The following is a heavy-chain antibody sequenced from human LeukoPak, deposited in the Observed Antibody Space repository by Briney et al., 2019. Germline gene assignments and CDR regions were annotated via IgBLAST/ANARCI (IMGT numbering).Heavy chain of an antibody. J-gene: IGHJ3*02. CDR2: ISSSSSYI. CDR3: AKTGDDAFDI. V-gene: IGHV3-21*01. Sequence: PGGSLRLSSAASGFTFSSYSMNWVRPAPGKGLEWVSSISSSSSYIYYADSVKGRFTISRDNAKNSLYLQMNSLRAEDTAVYYCAKTGDDAFDIWGQGTMVTVSS. CDR1: GFTFSSYS. D-gene: IGHD7-27*01.